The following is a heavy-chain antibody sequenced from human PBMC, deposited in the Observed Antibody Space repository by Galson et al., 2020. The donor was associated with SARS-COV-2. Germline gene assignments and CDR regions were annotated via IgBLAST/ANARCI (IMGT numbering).Heavy chain of an antibody. Sequence: ASVKVSCKASGYTFTSYGISWVRQAPGQGLEWMGWISAYNGNTNYAQKLQGRVTMTTDTSTSTAYMELRSLRSDDTAVYYCARLASTYYDFVSGWVKNYYYYGMDVWGQGTTVTVSS. CDR1: GYTFTSYG. V-gene: IGHV1-18*01. D-gene: IGHD3-3*01. CDR3: ARLASTYYDFVSGWVKNYYYYGMDV. J-gene: IGHJ6*02. CDR2: ISAYNGNT.